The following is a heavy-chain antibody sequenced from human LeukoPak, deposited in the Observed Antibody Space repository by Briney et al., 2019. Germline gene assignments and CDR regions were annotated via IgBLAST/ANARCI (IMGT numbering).Heavy chain of an antibody. V-gene: IGHV3-7*01. D-gene: IGHD1-1*01. CDR2: IKYDGSEK. J-gene: IGHJ6*03. CDR3: AKIEGSSWNLRDYYYYMDV. CDR1: GLNFWSYW. Sequence: GGSLRLSCVVSGLNFWSYWMTWVRQAPGKGPEWVANIKYDGSEKYYVDSVKGRFTISRDNAKNSLFLEMNSLRADDTAVYYCAKIEGSSWNLRDYYYYMDVWGKGTTVTVSS.